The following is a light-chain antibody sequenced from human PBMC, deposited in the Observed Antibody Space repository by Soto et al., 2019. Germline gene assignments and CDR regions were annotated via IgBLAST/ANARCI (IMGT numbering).Light chain of an antibody. CDR3: SSYTSGSAWV. V-gene: IGLV2-14*01. Sequence: QSALIQPASVSGSPGQSITISCTGTSSDVGGYDYVSWYQQHPGKTPKLIIYEVSNRPSGISNRFSGSKSAYTASLTISGLQTEDEADYYCSSYTSGSAWVFGGGTKLTVL. J-gene: IGLJ3*02. CDR1: SSDVGGYDY. CDR2: EVS.